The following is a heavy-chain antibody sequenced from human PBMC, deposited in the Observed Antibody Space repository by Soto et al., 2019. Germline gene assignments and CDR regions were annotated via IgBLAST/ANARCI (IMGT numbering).Heavy chain of an antibody. J-gene: IGHJ6*02. CDR2: IYYSGST. CDR1: GGSIISGDYY. V-gene: IGHV4-30-4*01. D-gene: IGHD2-2*02. Sequence: SETLSLTCTVSGGSIISGDYYWIWIRQPPGKGLEWIGYIYYSGSTYYNPSLKSRVTISVDTSKNQFSLKLSSVTAADTAVYYCARDPIPDYSYYGMDVWGQGTTVTVSS. CDR3: ARDPIPDYSYYGMDV.